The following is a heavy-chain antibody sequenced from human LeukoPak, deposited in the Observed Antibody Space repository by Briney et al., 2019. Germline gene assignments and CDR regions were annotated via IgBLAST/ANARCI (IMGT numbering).Heavy chain of an antibody. CDR2: INPSGGST. CDR3: ARQVVVVTAAYFYFEY. V-gene: IGHV1-46*01. Sequence: ASVKVSCKASGYTFTSYYMHWVRQAPGQGLEWMGIINPSGGSTTYAQKFQGRVTMTRDTSTTTVYMELSSLRSEDTAVYYCARQVVVVTAAYFYFEYWGLGTLVTVSS. J-gene: IGHJ4*02. CDR1: GYTFTSYY. D-gene: IGHD2-21*02.